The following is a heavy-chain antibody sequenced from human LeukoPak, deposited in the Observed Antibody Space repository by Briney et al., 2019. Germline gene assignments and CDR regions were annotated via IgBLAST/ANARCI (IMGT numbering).Heavy chain of an antibody. CDR1: GFTFSDYY. D-gene: IGHD3-22*01. CDR3: AAQAQYFYDSSGYYPVD. J-gene: IGHJ4*02. CDR2: ISNSGHLI. Sequence: GGSLRLSCAASGFTFSDYYMSWIRQAPGKGLEWVSYISNSGHLIYYADSVKGRFTISRDNAKDSLYLQMNSPRAEDTAVYYCAAQAQYFYDSSGYYPVDWGQGTLVTVSS. V-gene: IGHV3-11*01.